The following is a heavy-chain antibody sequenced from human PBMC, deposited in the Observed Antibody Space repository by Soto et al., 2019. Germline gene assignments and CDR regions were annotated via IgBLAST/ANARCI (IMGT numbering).Heavy chain of an antibody. CDR3: ATVAPNYCDSSGYYLPGGYYYGMDV. Sequence: PGGSLRLSCAASGFTFSNAWMSWVRQAPGKGLEWVGRIKSKTDGGTTDYAAPVKGRFTISRDDSKNTLYLQMNSLKTEDTAVYYCATVAPNYCDSSGYYLPGGYYYGMDVWGQGTTVTVSS. D-gene: IGHD3-22*01. CDR1: GFTFSNAW. CDR2: IKSKTDGGTT. V-gene: IGHV3-15*01. J-gene: IGHJ6*02.